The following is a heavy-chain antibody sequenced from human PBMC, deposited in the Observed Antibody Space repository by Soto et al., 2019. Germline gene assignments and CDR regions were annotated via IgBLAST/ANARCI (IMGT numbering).Heavy chain of an antibody. D-gene: IGHD2-21*02. CDR1: GYSFTSYW. Sequence: GESLKISCKGSGYSFTSYWIGWVRQMPGKGLEWMGIIYPGDSDTRYSPPFQGQVTISADKSISTAYLQWSSLKASDTAMYYCATLYCGGDCYSIFGDSWFDPWGQGTLVTVSS. CDR2: IYPGDSDT. J-gene: IGHJ5*02. CDR3: ATLYCGGDCYSIFGDSWFDP. V-gene: IGHV5-51*01.